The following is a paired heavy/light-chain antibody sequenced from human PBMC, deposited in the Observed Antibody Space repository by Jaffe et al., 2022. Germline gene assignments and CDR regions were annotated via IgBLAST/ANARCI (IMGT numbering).Light chain of an antibody. CDR1: QSVLYSSNNKNY. CDR3: QQYYSTGT. J-gene: IGKJ1*01. CDR2: WAS. V-gene: IGKV4-1*01. Sequence: DIVMTQSPDSLAVSLGERATINCKSSQSVLYSSNNKNYLAWYQQKPGQPPKLLIYWASTRESGVPDRFSGSGSGTDFTLTISSLQAEDVAVYYCQQYYSTGTFGQGTKVEIK.
Heavy chain of an antibody. V-gene: IGHV4-34*01. D-gene: IGHD3-16*01. CDR1: GGSFSGYY. CDR2: INHSGST. J-gene: IGHJ2*01. CDR3: ARPQKYYDYIWGSYKHWYFDL. Sequence: QVQLQQWGAGLLKPSETLSLTCAVYGGSFSGYYWSWIRQPPGKGLEWIGEINHSGSTNYNPSLKSRVTISVDTSKNQFSLKLSSVTAADTAVYYCARPQKYYDYIWGSYKHWYFDLWGRGTLVTVSS.